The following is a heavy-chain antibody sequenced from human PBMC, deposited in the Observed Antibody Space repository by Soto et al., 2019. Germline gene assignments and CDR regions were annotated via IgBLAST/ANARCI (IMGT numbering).Heavy chain of an antibody. J-gene: IGHJ6*03. D-gene: IGHD4-4*01. CDR2: IIYIGGGT. Sequence: PGGSLRLSCAASGFTFSNYAMTWVRQGPGKGLEWVSSIIYIGGGTKYADSVEGRFTISRDSSKNTLYLQMNSLRAEDTAVYYCARAHYYSNYSYYYYYMDVWGKGTTVTVSS. CDR1: GFTFSNYA. CDR3: ARAHYYSNYSYYYYYMDV. V-gene: IGHV3-23*01.